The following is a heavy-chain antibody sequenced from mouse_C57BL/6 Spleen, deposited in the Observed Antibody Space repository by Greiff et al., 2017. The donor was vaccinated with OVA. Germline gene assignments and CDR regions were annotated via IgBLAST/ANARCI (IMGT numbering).Heavy chain of an antibody. CDR2: FHPYNDDT. CDR1: GYTFTTYP. Sequence: VKLVESGAELVKPGASVKMSCKASGYTFTTYPIEWMKQNHGKSLEWIGNFHPYNDDTKYNEKFKGKATLTVEKSSSTVYLELSRLTSDDSAVYYCARGYGSSDYFDYWGQGTTLTVSS. J-gene: IGHJ2*01. D-gene: IGHD1-1*01. V-gene: IGHV1-47*01. CDR3: ARGYGSSDYFDY.